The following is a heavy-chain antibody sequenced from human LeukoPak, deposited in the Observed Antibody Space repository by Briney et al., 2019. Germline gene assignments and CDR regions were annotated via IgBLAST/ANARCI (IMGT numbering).Heavy chain of an antibody. CDR2: IRYDGSNK. Sequence: GGSLRLSCAASGFTFSNYGMHWVRQAPGKGLEWVAFIRYDGSNKWYADAVKGRFTISRDNSKNMLYLQMNSLRAEDTAVYYCAKKIGSSSSGGYFDYRGQGTLVTVSS. V-gene: IGHV3-30*02. CDR3: AKKIGSSSSGGYFDY. J-gene: IGHJ4*02. CDR1: GFTFSNYG. D-gene: IGHD6-6*01.